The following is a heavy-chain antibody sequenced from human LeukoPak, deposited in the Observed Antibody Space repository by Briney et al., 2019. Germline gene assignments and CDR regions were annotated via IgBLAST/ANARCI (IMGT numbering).Heavy chain of an antibody. CDR2: IKQDGSEK. V-gene: IGHV3-7*01. D-gene: IGHD3-9*01. CDR1: GFIFSSYW. CDR3: TRVIQGYDILTGYYPEYFQH. J-gene: IGHJ1*01. Sequence: GGSLRLSCAASGFIFSSYWMGWVRQAPGKGLEWVANIKQDGSEKYYVDSVKGRFTISRDNAENSLYLQMNSLRAVDTAVYYCTRVIQGYDILTGYYPEYFQHWGQGILVTVSS.